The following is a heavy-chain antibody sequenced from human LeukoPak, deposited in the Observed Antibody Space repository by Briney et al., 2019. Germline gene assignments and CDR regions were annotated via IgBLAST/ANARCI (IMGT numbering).Heavy chain of an antibody. D-gene: IGHD2-15*01. CDR2: IYYTGST. Sequence: PSETLSLTCTVSGGSISRSDYYWGWIRQPPGKGLEWIGSIYYTGSTSYNPSLKSRVTISVDTSKNQFSLKLTSVTAADTAVYYCAGELQAAIAFDIWGQGTMVTVSS. CDR1: GGSISRSDYY. V-gene: IGHV4-39*07. CDR3: AGELQAAIAFDI. J-gene: IGHJ3*02.